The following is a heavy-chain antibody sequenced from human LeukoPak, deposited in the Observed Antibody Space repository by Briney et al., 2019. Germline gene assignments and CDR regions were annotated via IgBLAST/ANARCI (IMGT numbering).Heavy chain of an antibody. D-gene: IGHD3-22*01. CDR1: GYSISSGYY. CDR3: AISSGYFIDAFDI. CDR2: IYHSGST. V-gene: IGHV4-38-2*02. Sequence: PSETLSLTCTVSGYSISSGYYWGWIRQPPGKGLEWIGSIYHSGSTYYNPSLKSRVTISVDTSKNQFSLKLSSVTAADTAVYYCAISSGYFIDAFDIWGQGTMVTVSS. J-gene: IGHJ3*02.